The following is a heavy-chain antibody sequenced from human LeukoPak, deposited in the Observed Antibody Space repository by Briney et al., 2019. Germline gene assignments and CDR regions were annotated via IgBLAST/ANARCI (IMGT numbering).Heavy chain of an antibody. CDR2: IYHSGST. J-gene: IGHJ4*02. Sequence: SETLSLTCSVSGYSISSGYYWGWIRQPPGRGLEWIGSIYHSGSTYYNPSLKSRVTISVDTSKNQFSLKLSSVTAADTAVYYCARDSLYDILTGYSPCLDYWGQGTLVTVSS. CDR1: GYSISSGYY. D-gene: IGHD3-9*01. V-gene: IGHV4-38-2*02. CDR3: ARDSLYDILTGYSPCLDY.